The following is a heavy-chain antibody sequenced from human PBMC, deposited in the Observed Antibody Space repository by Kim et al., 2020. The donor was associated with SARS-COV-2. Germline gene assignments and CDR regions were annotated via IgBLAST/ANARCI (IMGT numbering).Heavy chain of an antibody. CDR1: GGSISSYY. D-gene: IGHD2-2*01. Sequence: SETLSLTCTVSGGSISSYYWSWIRQPPGKGLEWIGYIYYSGSTNYNPSLKSRVTISVDTSKNQFSLKLSSVTAADTAVYYCARRLAAMNDWFDPWGQGTL. CDR3: ARRLAAMNDWFDP. CDR2: IYYSGST. V-gene: IGHV4-59*08. J-gene: IGHJ5*02.